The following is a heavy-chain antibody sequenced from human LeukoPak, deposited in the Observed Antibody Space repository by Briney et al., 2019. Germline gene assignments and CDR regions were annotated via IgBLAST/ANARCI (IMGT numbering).Heavy chain of an antibody. J-gene: IGHJ5*02. CDR2: INPHSGGT. CDR1: GYTFTVYY. V-gene: IGHV1-2*02. Sequence: PSVKVSLKASGYTFTVYYIHWVRQAPGQGLEWMGWINPHSGGTNYAQKFQGGVTMTRDTSINTAYMELSSLRSDDTAVYYCARDRRQQLENWFDPWGQGTLVTVSS. D-gene: IGHD6-13*01. CDR3: ARDRRQQLENWFDP.